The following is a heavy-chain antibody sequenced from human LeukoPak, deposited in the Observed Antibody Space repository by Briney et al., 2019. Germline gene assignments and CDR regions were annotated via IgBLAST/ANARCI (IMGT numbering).Heavy chain of an antibody. Sequence: GGSLRLSCAASGFTFSNYVMNWVRQAPGKGLEWVSGISGSGDSTYYAGSVKGRFTISRDNSKSTLYLQMNSLGAEDTAVYYCAKDVSSASCPYYFDYWGQGTLVTVSS. V-gene: IGHV3-23*01. J-gene: IGHJ4*02. CDR3: AKDVSSASCPYYFDY. D-gene: IGHD6-19*01. CDR1: GFTFSNYV. CDR2: ISGSGDST.